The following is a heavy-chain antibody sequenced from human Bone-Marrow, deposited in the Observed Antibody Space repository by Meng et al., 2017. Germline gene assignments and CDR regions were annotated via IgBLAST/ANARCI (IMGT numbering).Heavy chain of an antibody. J-gene: IGHJ4*02. D-gene: IGHD6-13*01. V-gene: IGHV4-38-2*02. CDR1: GYSISSGYY. Sequence: SETLSLTCAVSGYSISSGYYWGWIRQPPGKGLEWIGSIYHSGSTYYNPSLKSRVTISVDTSKNQFSLKLSSVTAADTAVYYCARDEYSSSWSEYWGQGTLV. CDR3: ARDEYSSSWSEY. CDR2: IYHSGST.